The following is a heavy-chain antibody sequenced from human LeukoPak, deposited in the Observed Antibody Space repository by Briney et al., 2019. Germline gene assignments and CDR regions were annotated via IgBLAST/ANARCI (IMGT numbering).Heavy chain of an antibody. CDR2: INSDGSGA. V-gene: IGHV3-74*01. CDR3: ARTPLSSGWGRFDY. Sequence: GGSLRLSCAASGLTLSSYWMHWVRQGPGTGLVWVSRINSDGSGAFYADSVKGRFTISRDNAKNTLYLQMNSLRAEDTAVYYCARTPLSSGWGRFDYWGQGTLVTVSS. J-gene: IGHJ4*02. CDR1: GLTLSSYW. D-gene: IGHD6-19*01.